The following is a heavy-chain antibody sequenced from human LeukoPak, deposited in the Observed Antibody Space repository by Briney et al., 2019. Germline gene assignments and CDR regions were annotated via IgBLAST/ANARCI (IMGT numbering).Heavy chain of an antibody. D-gene: IGHD5-18*01. J-gene: IGHJ3*02. Sequence: GASVKVSCKASGYTFTSYDINWVRQATGQGLEWMGWMNPNSGNTGYAQKFQGRVTITRNTSISTAYMELSSLRSEDTAVYYCARVALGYSYGTDAFDIWGQGTMVTVSS. CDR3: ARVALGYSYGTDAFDI. CDR2: MNPNSGNT. CDR1: GYTFTSYD. V-gene: IGHV1-8*03.